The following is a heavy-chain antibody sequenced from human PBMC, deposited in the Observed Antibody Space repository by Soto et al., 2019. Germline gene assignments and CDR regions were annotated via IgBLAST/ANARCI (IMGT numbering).Heavy chain of an antibody. CDR3: ARSMPLSYYYDSSGYSYYFDY. CDR2: VWYDGTTK. CDR1: GFTFTTYG. Sequence: GGSLRLSCIASGFTFTTYGMHWARQAPGKGLEWVAVVWYDGTTKHYTDSVKGRFTISRDNSKNTLYLQMNSLRAEDTAVYYCARSMPLSYYYDSSGYSYYFDYWGQGTLVTVSS. J-gene: IGHJ4*02. V-gene: IGHV3-33*01. D-gene: IGHD3-22*01.